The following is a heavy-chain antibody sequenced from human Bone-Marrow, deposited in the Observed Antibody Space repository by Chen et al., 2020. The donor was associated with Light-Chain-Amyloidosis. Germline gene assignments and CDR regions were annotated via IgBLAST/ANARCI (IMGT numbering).Heavy chain of an antibody. V-gene: IGHV1-69-2*01. CDR2: VDPEDGKT. CDR1: GYTFTNSY. Sequence: EVQLAQSGPEVKSTGATVKISCKVSGYTFTNSYFHWVQQAPGQGLEWVGFVDPEDGKTVYAQKFQGRVTMTRDTSTSTVYMELSSLRSEDTAVYYCARSGSGSFTSGYDYWGQGTLVTVSS. J-gene: IGHJ4*02. CDR3: ARSGSGSFTSGYDY. D-gene: IGHD1-26*01.